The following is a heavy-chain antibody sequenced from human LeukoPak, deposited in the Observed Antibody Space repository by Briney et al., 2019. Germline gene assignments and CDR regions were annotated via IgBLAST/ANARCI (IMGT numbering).Heavy chain of an antibody. CDR2: IKQDGSEK. J-gene: IGHJ4*02. CDR3: AREGDTVVVPAAIFDY. Sequence: GGSLRLSCTASGFTFSNYWMSWVRQAPGKGPEWVANIKQDGSEKYYVDSVKGRFTISRDNAKNSLYLQMNSLRAEDTAVYYCAREGDTVVVPAAIFDYWGQGTLVTVSS. CDR1: GFTFSNYW. D-gene: IGHD2-2*02. V-gene: IGHV3-7*01.